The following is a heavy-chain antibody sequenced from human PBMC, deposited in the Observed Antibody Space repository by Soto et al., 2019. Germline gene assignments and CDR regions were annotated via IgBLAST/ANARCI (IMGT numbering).Heavy chain of an antibody. V-gene: IGHV3-33*01. CDR1: GFTFSSYG. CDR3: ARVWFGENYLDY. Sequence: QVQLVESGGGVVQPGRSLRLSCAASGFTFSSYGMHWVGQAPGKRLEWVAVIWYDGSNKYYADSVKGRFTISGDNSKNTLYLQMNSLRAEDMAVYYCARVWFGENYLDYWGQGTLVTVSS. D-gene: IGHD3-10*01. J-gene: IGHJ4*02. CDR2: IWYDGSNK.